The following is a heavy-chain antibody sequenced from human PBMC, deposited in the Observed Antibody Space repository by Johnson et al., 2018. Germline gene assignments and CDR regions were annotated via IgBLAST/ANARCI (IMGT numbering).Heavy chain of an antibody. Sequence: QVQLQESGPGLVKPSETLSLTCTVSGGSISSYYWNWVRQPPGKELEWIGYIYYSGNTNYNPSLERRVTISVDTSKNQFSLKLSSVTAADTAVYYCARGWELRGYYDAFDIWGQGTMVTVSS. D-gene: IGHD3-22*01. CDR3: ARGWELRGYYDAFDI. J-gene: IGHJ3*02. CDR2: IYYSGNT. V-gene: IGHV4-59*01. CDR1: GGSISSYY.